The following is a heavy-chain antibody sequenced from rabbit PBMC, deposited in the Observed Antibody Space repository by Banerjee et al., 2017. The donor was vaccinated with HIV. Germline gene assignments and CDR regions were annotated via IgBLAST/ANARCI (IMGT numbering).Heavy chain of an antibody. Sequence: QEQLEEAGGDLAKPEGSLTLTCIASGFSFSSSYWIGWVRQAPGKGLEWIACICDNTRYANWVNGRFSISKTSSTTVTLQVTSLTAADTATYFCARARSAGFNYATDFRLDLWGPGTLVTVS. D-gene: IGHD6-1*01. V-gene: IGHV1S45*01. CDR2: ICDNT. J-gene: IGHJ3*01. CDR1: GFSFSSSYW. CDR3: ARARSAGFNYATDFRLDL.